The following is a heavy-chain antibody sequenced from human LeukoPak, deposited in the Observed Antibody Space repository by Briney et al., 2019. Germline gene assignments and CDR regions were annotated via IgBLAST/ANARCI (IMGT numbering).Heavy chain of an antibody. D-gene: IGHD3-10*01. J-gene: IGHJ3*02. Sequence: SETLSLTCTVSGGSISSGGYYWSWIRQHPGKGLEWIGYIYYSGSTYYNPSLKSRVTISVDTSKSQFSLKLSSVTAADTAVYYCATLRGEIDAFDIWGQGTVVTVSS. CDR2: IYYSGST. V-gene: IGHV4-31*03. CDR3: ATLRGEIDAFDI. CDR1: GGSISSGGYY.